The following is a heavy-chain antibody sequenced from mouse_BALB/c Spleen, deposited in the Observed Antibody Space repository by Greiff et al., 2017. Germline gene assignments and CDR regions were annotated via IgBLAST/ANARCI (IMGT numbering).Heavy chain of an antibody. CDR2: INPDSSTI. CDR3: ARLYDGYSYYAMDY. V-gene: IGHV4-1*02. D-gene: IGHD2-3*01. J-gene: IGHJ4*01. Sequence: EVKLMESGGGLVQPGGSLKLSCAASGFDFSRYWMSWVRQAPGKGLEWIGEINPDSSTINYTPSLKDKFIISRDNAKNTLYLQMSKVRSEDTALYYCARLYDGYSYYAMDYWGQGTSVTVSS. CDR1: GFDFSRYW.